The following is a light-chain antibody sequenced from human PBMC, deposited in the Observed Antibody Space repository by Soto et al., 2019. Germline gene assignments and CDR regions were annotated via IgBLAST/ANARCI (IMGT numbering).Light chain of an antibody. CDR1: SGSIASNY. CDR2: EDN. V-gene: IGLV6-57*01. J-gene: IGLJ2*01. CDR3: QTYGSSNQV. Sequence: NFMLTQPPSVSESPGQTVTISCTRSSGSIASNYVQWYQQRPGSSPTTVLYEDNHRHSRVPDRFSDSIDSSSNSASLTISGLKTEDEANYSCQTYGSSNQVFGGGTKLTVL.